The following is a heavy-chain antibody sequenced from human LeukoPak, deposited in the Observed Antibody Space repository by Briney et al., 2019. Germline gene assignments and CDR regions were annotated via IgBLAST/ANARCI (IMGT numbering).Heavy chain of an antibody. CDR3: ARDGRTYYYDSSGYSPDAFDI. D-gene: IGHD3-22*01. CDR2: IWYDGSNK. J-gene: IGHJ3*02. V-gene: IGHV3-33*01. CDR1: GFTFSSYG. Sequence: PGGSLRLPCAASGFTFSSYGMHWVRQAPGKGLEWVAVIWYDGSNKYYADSVKGRFTISRDNSKNTLYLQMNSLRAEDTAVYYCARDGRTYYYDSSGYSPDAFDIWGQGTMVTVSS.